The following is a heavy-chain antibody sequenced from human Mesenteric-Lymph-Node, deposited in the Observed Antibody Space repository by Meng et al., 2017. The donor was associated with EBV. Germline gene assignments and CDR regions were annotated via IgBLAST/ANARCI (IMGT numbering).Heavy chain of an antibody. CDR2: FYYGGNT. V-gene: IGHV4-39*07. CDR3: ARDSFNDRNY. J-gene: IGHJ4*02. D-gene: IGHD1-1*01. Sequence: QLQLQESGPALVEPSETLSLTCPVSGGSISGTTYYWGWIRQPPGKGLEWIGNFYYGGNTYINPSLESRVTISVDPSKNQFSLTLNSVTAADTAVYYCARDSFNDRNYWGQGTLVTVSS. CDR1: GGSISGTTYY.